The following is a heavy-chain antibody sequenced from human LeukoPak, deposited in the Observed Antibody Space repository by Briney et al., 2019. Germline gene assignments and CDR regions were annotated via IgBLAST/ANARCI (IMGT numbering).Heavy chain of an antibody. J-gene: IGHJ4*02. D-gene: IGHD6-19*01. V-gene: IGHV1-2*02. CDR3: ARDESGWYMSDY. Sequence: GASVKVSCKASGYTFTGYYMHWVRQAPGQGLEWMGWINPNSGGTNYAQKFQGRVTMTRDTSISTAYMELSRLRSDDTAVYYCARDESGWYMSDYWGQETLVTVSS. CDR1: GYTFTGYY. CDR2: INPNSGGT.